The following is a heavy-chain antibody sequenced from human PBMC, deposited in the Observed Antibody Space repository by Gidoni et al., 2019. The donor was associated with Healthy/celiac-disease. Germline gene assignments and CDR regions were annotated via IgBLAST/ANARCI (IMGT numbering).Heavy chain of an antibody. Sequence: QVQLVQSGAEVKKPGASVKVPCKAYGYTFTSYDNKWVRQATGQGLEWMGWVNPNSGNAGDAQKFQGRVTMTRNTSISTADMVLSSLRSEDTAVYYCASGPSSSWYGSYYYYYGMDVWGQGTTVTVSS. J-gene: IGHJ6*02. V-gene: IGHV1-8*01. CDR3: ASGPSSSWYGSYYYYYGMDV. CDR2: VNPNSGNA. D-gene: IGHD6-13*01. CDR1: GYTFTSYD.